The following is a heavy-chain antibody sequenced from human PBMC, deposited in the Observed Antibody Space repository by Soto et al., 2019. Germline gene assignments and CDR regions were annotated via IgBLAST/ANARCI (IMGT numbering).Heavy chain of an antibody. D-gene: IGHD3-22*01. CDR2: IYWDDDK. CDR3: AQSQSYYYDSSGYYPYFDP. Sequence: QITLKESGPTLVKPTQTLTLTCTFSGFSLSTGGVGVGWIRQPPGKALEWLALIYWDDDKRYSPSLKSRLTNTQDTSKNQVVLTMTNRDPVDTPPYSCAQSQSYYYDSSGYYPYFDPWGQGTLFTVSS. J-gene: IGHJ4*02. V-gene: IGHV2-5*02. CDR1: GFSLSTGGVG.